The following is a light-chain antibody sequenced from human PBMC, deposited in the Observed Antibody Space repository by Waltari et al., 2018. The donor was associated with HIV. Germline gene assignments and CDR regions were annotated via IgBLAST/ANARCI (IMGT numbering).Light chain of an antibody. Sequence: DIVLPQPPGTLSVSPGDRATLPCRASESVPNNYLAWFQQKPGQAPRLVLRGASRRANDIPDRFSGSGSGRDFSLTITSMEPEDFAVYFCHQYGTAPFTFGPGTRVDAK. J-gene: IGKJ3*01. V-gene: IGKV3-20*01. CDR2: GAS. CDR1: ESVPNNY. CDR3: HQYGTAPFT.